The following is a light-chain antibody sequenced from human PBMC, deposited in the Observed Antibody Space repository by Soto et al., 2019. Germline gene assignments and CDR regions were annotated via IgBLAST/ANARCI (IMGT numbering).Light chain of an antibody. Sequence: EIVLTQSPVTLSLSPGERATLSCRASQSVSSYLAWYQQKPGQAPRLLIYDASNRAPGTPARFSGSGSGTDFTLTISSLEPEDFAVYYCQQRSNWPTFGGGTKVEIK. CDR2: DAS. CDR3: QQRSNWPT. J-gene: IGKJ4*01. V-gene: IGKV3-11*01. CDR1: QSVSSY.